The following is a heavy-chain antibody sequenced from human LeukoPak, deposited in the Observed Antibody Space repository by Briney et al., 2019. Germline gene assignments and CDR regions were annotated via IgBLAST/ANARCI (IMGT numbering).Heavy chain of an antibody. V-gene: IGHV1-24*01. CDR2: FDPEDGET. CDR1: GYTLTELS. J-gene: IGHJ4*02. CDR3: ATGLFFQVDTAMATVPYFDY. D-gene: IGHD5-18*01. Sequence: ASVKVSCKVSGYTLTELSMHWVRQAPGKGLEWMGGFDPEDGETIYAQKFQGRVTMTEDTSTDTAYMELSSLRSEDTAVYCCATGLFFQVDTAMATVPYFDYWGQGTLVTVSS.